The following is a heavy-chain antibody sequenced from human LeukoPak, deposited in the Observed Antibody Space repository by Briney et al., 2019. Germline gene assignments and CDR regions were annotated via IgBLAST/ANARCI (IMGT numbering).Heavy chain of an antibody. D-gene: IGHD2-21*01. Sequence: PGGSLRLSCAASGFTFSSYSMNWVRQAPGKGLEWVSYISSSSSTIYYADSVKGRFTISRDNAKNSLYLQMNSLRAEDTAVYYCARDQGAAGDTQDFQHWGQGTLVTVSS. J-gene: IGHJ1*01. CDR3: ARDQGAAGDTQDFQH. CDR2: ISSSSSTI. V-gene: IGHV3-48*01. CDR1: GFTFSSYS.